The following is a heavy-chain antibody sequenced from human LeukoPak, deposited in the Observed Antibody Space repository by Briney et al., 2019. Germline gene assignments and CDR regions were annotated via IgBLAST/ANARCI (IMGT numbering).Heavy chain of an antibody. Sequence: GGSLRLSCAASGFTFSNYGMKWVRQAPGKGLEWVSAISGSGGSTYYADSVKGRFTISRDNSKNTLYLQMNTLRVEDTAVYYCTRDLMDYDVSTGLHHYYMDVWGQGTTVTVSS. J-gene: IGHJ6*02. CDR2: ISGSGGST. CDR1: GFTFSNYG. V-gene: IGHV3-23*01. D-gene: IGHD3-9*01. CDR3: TRDLMDYDVSTGLHHYYMDV.